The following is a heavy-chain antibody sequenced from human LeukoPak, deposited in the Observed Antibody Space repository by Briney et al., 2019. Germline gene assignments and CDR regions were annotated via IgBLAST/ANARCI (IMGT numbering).Heavy chain of an antibody. J-gene: IGHJ4*02. D-gene: IGHD2-15*01. Sequence: GGSLTLSCAASGFSFSRYGMHWVRQAPGKGLEWVAYTRDDGSKNWYGAFVKGRFSIFRDNSKSTLYLQMNSLRREDAAVYYCANGDCRGGRCSSGAYWGQGTLVTVSS. V-gene: IGHV3-30*02. CDR2: TRDDGSKN. CDR3: ANGDCRGGRCSSGAY. CDR1: GFSFSRYG.